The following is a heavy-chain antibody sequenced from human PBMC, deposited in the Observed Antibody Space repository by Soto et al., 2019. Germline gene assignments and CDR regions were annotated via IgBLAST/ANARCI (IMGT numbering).Heavy chain of an antibody. D-gene: IGHD6-6*01. J-gene: IGHJ4*02. Sequence: PGGSRRLSCAASAFSSRSYPMRWVRQAPGKGLEWVSAISGSGGSTYYADSVKGRFSISRDNSKNTLYLQMNSLRAEDTAVYYGAKDGAARPYYLGCWGQGTLVTVSS. V-gene: IGHV3-23*01. CDR2: ISGSGGST. CDR1: AFSSRSYP. CDR3: AKDGAARPYYLGC.